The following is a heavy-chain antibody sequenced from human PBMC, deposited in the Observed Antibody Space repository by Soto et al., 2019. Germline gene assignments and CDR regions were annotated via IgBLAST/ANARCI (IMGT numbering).Heavy chain of an antibody. Sequence: PGGSLRLSCAASGFTFSSYSMNWVRQAPGKGLEWVSYISSSSSTIYYADSVKGRFTISRDNAKNSLHLQMNSLRAEDTVVYYCARGPAATYILVDDAFDIWGQGTMVTVSS. D-gene: IGHD2-2*01. CDR1: GFTFSSYS. J-gene: IGHJ3*02. V-gene: IGHV3-48*01. CDR2: ISSSSSTI. CDR3: ARGPAATYILVDDAFDI.